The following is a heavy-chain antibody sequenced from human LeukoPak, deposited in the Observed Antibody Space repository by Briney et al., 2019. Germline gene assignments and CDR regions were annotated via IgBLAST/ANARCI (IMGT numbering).Heavy chain of an antibody. CDR1: GYTFTSYD. CDR3: ARDKGIYGGNWFDP. V-gene: IGHV1-8*01. CDR2: MNPNSGNT. Sequence: ASVKVSCKASGYTFTSYDINWVRQATGQGLEWMGWMNPNSGNTGYAQKFQCKVTMTTNTSISTAYMELSSLRSEDTAVYYCARDKGIYGGNWFDPWGQGTLVTVSS. J-gene: IGHJ5*02. D-gene: IGHD4-23*01.